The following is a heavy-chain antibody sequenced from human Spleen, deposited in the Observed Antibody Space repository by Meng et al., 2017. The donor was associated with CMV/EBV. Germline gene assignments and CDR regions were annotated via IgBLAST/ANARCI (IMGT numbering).Heavy chain of an antibody. J-gene: IGHJ4*02. V-gene: IGHV3-9*01. CDR2: ISWNGGSI. D-gene: IGHD5-18*01. CDR1: GFIFDDYP. CDR3: IRAGTAMGDY. Sequence: SLKISCAASGFIFDDYPMHWVRQAPGKGLEWVSGISWNGGSIGYADSVKGRFTISRDNAKNSLYLQMNSLRAEDTALYYCIRAGTAMGDYWGQGTLVTVSS.